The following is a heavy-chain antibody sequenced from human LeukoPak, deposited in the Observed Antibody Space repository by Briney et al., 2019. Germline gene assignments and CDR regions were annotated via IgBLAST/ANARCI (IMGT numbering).Heavy chain of an antibody. J-gene: IGHJ3*02. CDR2: IHPGDSDT. CDR3: ATSLPYCSSTSCYQDAFDI. D-gene: IGHD2-2*01. V-gene: IGHV5-51*01. Sequence: GESLKISCKGSGYSFTSYWIGWVRQMPGKGLEWMGIIHPGDSDTRYSPSFQGQVTISADKSISTAYLQWSSLKASDTAMYYCATSLPYCSSTSCYQDAFDIWGQGTMVTVSS. CDR1: GYSFTSYW.